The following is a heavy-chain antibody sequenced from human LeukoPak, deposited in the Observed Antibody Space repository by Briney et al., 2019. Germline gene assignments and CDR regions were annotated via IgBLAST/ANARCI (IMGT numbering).Heavy chain of an antibody. J-gene: IGHJ4*02. CDR1: GGTFSSYA. V-gene: IGHV1-69*13. D-gene: IGHD5-12*01. CDR2: IIPIFGTA. CDR3: ASMLNGYSTRPIFDY. Sequence: SVKVSCKASGGTFSSYAISWVRQAPGQGLEWMGGIIPIFGTAHYAQKFQGRVTITADESTSTAYMELSSLRSEDTAVYYCASMLNGYSTRPIFDYWGQGTLVTVSS.